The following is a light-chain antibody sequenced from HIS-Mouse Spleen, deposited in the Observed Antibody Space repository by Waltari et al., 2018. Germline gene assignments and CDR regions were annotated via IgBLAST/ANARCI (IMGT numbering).Light chain of an antibody. V-gene: IGLV2-8*01. Sequence: QSALTQPPSASGSPGQSVTISCTGTSSDVGGYNYVSWYQQHPGKAPNLMIYEVSKRPEGVPDRCSGSKSGNTASLTVSGLQAEEEADYYCSSYAGSNIVVFGGGTKLTVL. CDR3: SSYAGSNIVV. J-gene: IGLJ2*01. CDR1: SSDVGGYNY. CDR2: EVS.